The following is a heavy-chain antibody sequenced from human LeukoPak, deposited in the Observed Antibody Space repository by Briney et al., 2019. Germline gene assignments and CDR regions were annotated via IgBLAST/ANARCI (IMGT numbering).Heavy chain of an antibody. CDR3: ARDPGDMANLSYLDS. CDR2: ISGRGGTI. CDR1: GFIFSDYY. Sequence: GGSLRLSCATSGFIFSDYYLNWIRQAPGKGLEWVAYISGRGGTIYYADSVKGRFTISRDNANNSLSLQMNDLRADDTAFYYCARDPGDMANLSYLDSWGLGTLVTVSS. J-gene: IGHJ5*01. V-gene: IGHV3-11*01. D-gene: IGHD5-24*01.